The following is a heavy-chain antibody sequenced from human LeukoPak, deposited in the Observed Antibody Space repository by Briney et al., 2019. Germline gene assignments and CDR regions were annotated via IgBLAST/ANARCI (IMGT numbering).Heavy chain of an antibody. CDR2: ISYDGSYK. D-gene: IGHD6-13*01. Sequence: GRSLRLSCAASGFTFSNYGMHWVRQAPGKGLEWVAFISYDGSYKYYADSVKGRFTISRDNSKNTLYLQVNSLRAEDTAVYYCAKDPRRYSRTGGYFDYWGQGTLVTVSS. V-gene: IGHV3-30*18. J-gene: IGHJ4*02. CDR1: GFTFSNYG. CDR3: AKDPRRYSRTGGYFDY.